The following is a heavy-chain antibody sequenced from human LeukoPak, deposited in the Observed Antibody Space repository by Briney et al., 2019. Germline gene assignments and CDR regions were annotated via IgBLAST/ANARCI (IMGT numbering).Heavy chain of an antibody. CDR3: ARDHIDAFDI. V-gene: IGHV4-39*07. J-gene: IGHJ3*02. Sequence: SETLSLTCTVSGGSISSTSHFWRWFRQPPGQGLEWLGSLDYRGTSYHNPSLMSRITISVDTSKNQFSLKLSSVTAADTAVYYCARDHIDAFDIWGQGTMVTVSS. CDR2: LDYRGTS. CDR1: GGSISSTSHF.